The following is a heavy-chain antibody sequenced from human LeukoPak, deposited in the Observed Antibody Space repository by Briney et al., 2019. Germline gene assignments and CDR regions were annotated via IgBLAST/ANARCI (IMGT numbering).Heavy chain of an antibody. CDR1: GYSISSGYY. V-gene: IGHV4-38-2*01. D-gene: IGHD6-19*01. Sequence: SETLSLTCAVSGYSISSGYYWGWIRQPPGKGLEWIGSIYHSGSTYYNPSLKSRVTISVDTSRNQFSLKLSSATAADTAVYYCARRGLGSGWLSYDYWGQGTLVTVSS. CDR2: IYHSGST. J-gene: IGHJ4*02. CDR3: ARRGLGSGWLSYDY.